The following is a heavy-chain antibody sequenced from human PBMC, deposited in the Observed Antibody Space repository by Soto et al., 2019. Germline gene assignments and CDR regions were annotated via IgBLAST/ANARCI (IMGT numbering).Heavy chain of an antibody. D-gene: IGHD1-20*01. V-gene: IGHV4-59*01. CDR3: AGMSLGYYYYGMDV. J-gene: IGHJ6*02. CDR2: IYYNGST. Sequence: SETLSLTCTVSGGSISSYYWSWIRQPPGKGLEWIGYIYYNGSTNYNPSLKSRVTISVDTSKNQFSLKLSSVTAADTAVYYCAGMSLGYYYYGMDVWGQGTTVTVSS. CDR1: GGSISSYY.